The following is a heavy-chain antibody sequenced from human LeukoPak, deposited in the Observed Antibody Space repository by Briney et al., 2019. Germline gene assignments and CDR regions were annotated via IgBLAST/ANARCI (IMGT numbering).Heavy chain of an antibody. V-gene: IGHV3-7*01. CDR2: IKQDGSEK. J-gene: IGHJ4*02. CDR1: GFTFSSYW. Sequence: GGSLRLSCAASGFTFSSYWMSWVRQAPGKGLEWVANIKQDGSEKYYVVSVKGRFTISRDNAKNSLYLQMNSLRAEDTAVYYCAREGDLESFDYWGQGTLVTVSS. D-gene: IGHD2-21*02. CDR3: AREGDLESFDY.